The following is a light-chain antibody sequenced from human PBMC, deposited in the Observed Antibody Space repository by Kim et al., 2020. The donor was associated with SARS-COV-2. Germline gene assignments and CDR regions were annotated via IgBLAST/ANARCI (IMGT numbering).Light chain of an antibody. Sequence: NFMLTQPHSVSESPGKTVTISCTGSSGSIASHYVHWYQQRPGSVPTTVIYEDDQRPSGVPDQFSGSIDSSSNSASLTISGLTTEDEADYYCQSFDNTNVVFGGGTQLTVL. CDR3: QSFDNTNVV. CDR2: EDD. V-gene: IGLV6-57*02. CDR1: SGSIASHY. J-gene: IGLJ2*01.